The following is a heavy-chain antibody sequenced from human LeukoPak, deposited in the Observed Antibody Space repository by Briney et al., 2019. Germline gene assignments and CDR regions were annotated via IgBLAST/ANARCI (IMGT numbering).Heavy chain of an antibody. V-gene: IGHV1-2*02. CDR2: INPNSGGT. D-gene: IGHD3-22*01. Sequence: ASVKVSCKASGYTFTGYYMHWVRQAPGQGLEWMGWINPNSGGTNYAQKFQGRVTMTRDTSISTAYMELSRLRSDDTAVYYCARATYYYDSSGYSYYFDYWGQGTLVTVSS. CDR1: GYTFTGYY. CDR3: ARATYYYDSSGYSYYFDY. J-gene: IGHJ4*02.